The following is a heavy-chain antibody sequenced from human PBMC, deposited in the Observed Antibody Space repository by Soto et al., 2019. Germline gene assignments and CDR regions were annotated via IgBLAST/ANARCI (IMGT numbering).Heavy chain of an antibody. Sequence: EVQLLESGGGLVQPGGSLRLSCAASGFTFNSYAMSWVRQAPGKGLEWVSVIRGSGGSTYYADSVKGRFTISRDNSKNTLYLQMNSLRAEDTAVYYCAKTERGYSGYAEGYWGQGTLVTVSS. CDR2: IRGSGGST. D-gene: IGHD5-12*01. V-gene: IGHV3-23*01. J-gene: IGHJ4*02. CDR1: GFTFNSYA. CDR3: AKTERGYSGYAEGY.